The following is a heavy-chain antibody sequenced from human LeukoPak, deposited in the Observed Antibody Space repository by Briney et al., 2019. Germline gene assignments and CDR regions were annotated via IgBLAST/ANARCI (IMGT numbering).Heavy chain of an antibody. J-gene: IGHJ4*02. V-gene: IGHV3-21*01. CDR2: ISSSSSYI. D-gene: IGHD1-7*01. Sequence: GGSLSLSCAASGFTFSSYSMNWVRQAPGKGLEWVSSISSSSSYIYYADSVKGRFTNSRENPKTSLSLQMNSLRAEDTAVYYGPRETTGTGPCLSWGQGTLVTVSS. CDR1: GFTFSSYS. CDR3: PRETTGTGPCLS.